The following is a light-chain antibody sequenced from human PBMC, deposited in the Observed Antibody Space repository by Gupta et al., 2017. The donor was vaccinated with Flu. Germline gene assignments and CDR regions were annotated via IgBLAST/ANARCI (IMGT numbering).Light chain of an antibody. CDR3: QQYKNWPPRT. CDR2: GAS. J-gene: IGKJ1*01. V-gene: IGKV3-15*01. CDR1: QSVRSN. Sequence: IVMTQSPATLSVSPGERATLSCRASQSVRSNLAWYQQKPGQAPRLLIYGASTRDTGIPARFSGSGSGTELTLTISIRQLEDFAVYYCQQYKNWPPRTFGQGTKVEIK.